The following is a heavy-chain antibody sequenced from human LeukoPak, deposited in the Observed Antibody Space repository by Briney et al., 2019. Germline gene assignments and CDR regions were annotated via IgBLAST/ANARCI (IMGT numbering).Heavy chain of an antibody. CDR3: ATDRRRWLQDAFDI. J-gene: IGHJ3*02. CDR1: EYTLTELS. Sequence: ASVKVSCKVSEYTLTELSMHLVRQAPGKGLEWMGGFDPEDGETIYAQKFQGRVTMTEDTSTDTAYMELSSLRSEDTAVYYCATDRRRWLQDAFDIWGQGTMVTVSS. D-gene: IGHD5-24*01. V-gene: IGHV1-24*01. CDR2: FDPEDGET.